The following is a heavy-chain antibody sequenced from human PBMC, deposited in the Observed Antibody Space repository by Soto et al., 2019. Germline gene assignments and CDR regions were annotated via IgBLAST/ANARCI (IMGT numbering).Heavy chain of an antibody. CDR3: GRAGRRDGNSSPGRFDT. D-gene: IGHD1-26*01. V-gene: IGHV4-30-4*01. Sequence: PSETLSLTCSVSRGSINSGDYFWSWIRQPPGKGLEWIGFIYYSGTTYYTPPLKSRISISVDTSKNHFSLNLASVTAADTAVYFCGRAGRRDGNSSPGRFDTWGQGILVTVSS. CDR1: RGSINSGDYF. CDR2: IYYSGTT. J-gene: IGHJ5*02.